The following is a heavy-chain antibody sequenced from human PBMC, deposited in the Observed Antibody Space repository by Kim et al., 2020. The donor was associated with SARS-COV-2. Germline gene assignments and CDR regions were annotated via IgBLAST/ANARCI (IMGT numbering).Heavy chain of an antibody. CDR2: INPNRGGT. V-gene: IGHV1-2*02. D-gene: IGHD2-2*02. Sequence: ASVKVSCKASGYTFTGYYMHWVRQAPGQGLEWMGWINPNRGGTNYAQKFQGRVTMTRDTSISTAYMELSRLRSDDTAVYYCARGLVVVPAAISWFDPWGQGTLFTVSS. CDR1: GYTFTGYY. CDR3: ARGLVVVPAAISWFDP. J-gene: IGHJ5*02.